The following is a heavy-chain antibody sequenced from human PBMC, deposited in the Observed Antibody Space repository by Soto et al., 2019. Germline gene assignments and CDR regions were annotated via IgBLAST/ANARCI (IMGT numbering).Heavy chain of an antibody. D-gene: IGHD4-17*01. V-gene: IGHV4-59*01. Sequence: PSETLSLTWTVSGGSISSYYWSWIRQPPGKGLEGMGEIYYSGSTSYSPSLKSRVTISVDTSKNQFSLKLSSVTAPNTAVYYCPRGSFPDYGHDAYFDYRGQGTLVTVSS. CDR1: GGSISSYY. CDR3: PRGSFPDYGHDAYFDY. J-gene: IGHJ4*02. CDR2: IYYSGST.